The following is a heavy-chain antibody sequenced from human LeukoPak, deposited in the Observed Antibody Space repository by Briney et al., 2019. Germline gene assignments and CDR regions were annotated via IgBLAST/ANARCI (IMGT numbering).Heavy chain of an antibody. CDR3: ARERRYDFWSGYSTYSYYYYYMDV. J-gene: IGHJ6*03. CDR2: TYYRSKWYN. Sequence: PSQTLSLTCAISGDSVSSNSAAWNWIRQSPSRGLEWLGRTYYRSKWYNDYAVSVKSRITINPDTSKNQFSLKLSSVTAADTAVYYCARERRYDFWSGYSTYSYYYYYMDVWGKGTTVTVSS. CDR1: GDSVSSNSAA. D-gene: IGHD3-3*01. V-gene: IGHV6-1*01.